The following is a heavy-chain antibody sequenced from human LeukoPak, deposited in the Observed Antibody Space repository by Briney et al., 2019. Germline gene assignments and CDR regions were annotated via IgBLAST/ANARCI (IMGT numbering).Heavy chain of an antibody. V-gene: IGHV4-34*01. J-gene: IGHJ4*02. D-gene: IGHD2-15*01. CDR3: ARGAPHVVVVVAATRLFDY. Sequence: SETLSLTCAVSGGSFSGYYWSWIREPPGKGLEWIGEINHSGSTNYNPSLKSRVTISVDTSKNQFSLKLSSVTAADTAVYYCARGAPHVVVVVAATRLFDYWGQGTLVTVSS. CDR1: GGSFSGYY. CDR2: INHSGST.